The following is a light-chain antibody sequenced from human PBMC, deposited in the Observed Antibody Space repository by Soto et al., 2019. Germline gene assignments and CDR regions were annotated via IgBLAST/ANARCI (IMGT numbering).Light chain of an antibody. V-gene: IGLV2-11*01. J-gene: IGLJ3*02. CDR3: CSYAGNYPK. Sequence: QSALTQPRSVSGSPGQSVTISCTGSSSDVGGYNFVSWYQRYPGKAPKLMIYDVNKRPSGVPDRFSGSKSGNTASLTISGLQDEDESDYYCCSYAGNYPKFGGGTKLTVL. CDR1: SSDVGGYNF. CDR2: DVN.